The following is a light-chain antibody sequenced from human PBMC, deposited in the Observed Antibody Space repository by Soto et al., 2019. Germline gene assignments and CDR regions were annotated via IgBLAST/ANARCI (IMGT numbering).Light chain of an antibody. CDR2: GNS. CDR3: QSYDSSLSGGV. V-gene: IGLV1-40*01. J-gene: IGLJ2*01. Sequence: QSVLTQPPSVSGAPGQRVTISCTGSSSNIGAGYDVHWYQQLPGTAPKLLIYGNSNRPSGVPDQFSGSKSGTSASLAITGLQAEDEAADYCQSYDSSLSGGVFGGGTKVTVL. CDR1: SSNIGAGYD.